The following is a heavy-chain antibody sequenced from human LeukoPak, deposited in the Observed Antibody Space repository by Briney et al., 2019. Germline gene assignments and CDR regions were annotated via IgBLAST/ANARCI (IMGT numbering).Heavy chain of an antibody. D-gene: IGHD2-2*01. CDR2: IYHSGST. J-gene: IGHJ5*02. Sequence: SETLSLTCAVSGYSISSGYYWGWIRQPPGKGLEWIGSIYHSGSTYYNPSLKSRVTISVDTSKNQFSLKLSSVTAADTAVYYCAREAQYQLLGWSDPWGQGTLVTVSS. CDR3: AREAQYQLLGWSDP. V-gene: IGHV4-38-2*01. CDR1: GYSISSGYY.